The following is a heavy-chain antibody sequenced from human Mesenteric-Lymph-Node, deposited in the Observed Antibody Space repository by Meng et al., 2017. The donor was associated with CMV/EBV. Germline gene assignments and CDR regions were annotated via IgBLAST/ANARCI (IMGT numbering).Heavy chain of an antibody. CDR2: IKQDGSEK. CDR1: GFTFSSYW. V-gene: IGHV3-7*01. Sequence: GESLKISCAASGFTFSSYWMSWVRQAPGKGLEWVANIKQDGSEKYYVDSVKGRFTISRDNAKNSLYLQMNSLRAEDTAVYYCARDLYDFWSGYYYDAFDIWGQGTMVTVSS. J-gene: IGHJ3*02. CDR3: ARDLYDFWSGYYYDAFDI. D-gene: IGHD3-3*01.